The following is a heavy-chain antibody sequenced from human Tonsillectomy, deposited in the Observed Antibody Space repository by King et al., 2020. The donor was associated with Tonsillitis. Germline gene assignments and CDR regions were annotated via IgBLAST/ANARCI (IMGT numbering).Heavy chain of an antibody. J-gene: IGHJ3*01. V-gene: IGHV3-30-3*01. D-gene: IGHD1-26*01. CDR1: GFTFSSYA. CDR3: AIDGGQVRATTPGGAFDL. Sequence: VQLVESGGGVVQPGRSLRLSCAASGFTFSSYAMHWVRQAPGKGLEWVAVISYDGSNKYYADSVKGRFTISRDNSKNTLYLQMNSLRAEDTAEYYCAIDGGQVRATTPGGAFDLWGQGTMVNVSS. CDR2: ISYDGSNK.